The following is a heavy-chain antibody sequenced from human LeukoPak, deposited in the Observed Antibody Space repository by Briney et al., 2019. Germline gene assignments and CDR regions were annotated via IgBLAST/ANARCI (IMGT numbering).Heavy chain of an antibody. D-gene: IGHD5-18*01. CDR1: GFTFDDYA. CDR3: TKDSVAMVTTSDY. CDR2: ISWNSGSI. J-gene: IGHJ4*02. V-gene: IGHV3-9*01. Sequence: GGSLRLSCAASGFTFDDYAMHWVRQAPGKGLEWVSGISWNSGSIGYADSVKGRFTISRDNAKNSLYLQMNSLRPEGTALYYCTKDSVAMVTTSDYWGQGTLVTVSS.